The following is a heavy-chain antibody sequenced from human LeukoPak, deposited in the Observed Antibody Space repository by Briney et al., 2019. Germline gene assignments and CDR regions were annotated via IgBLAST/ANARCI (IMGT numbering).Heavy chain of an antibody. Sequence: GGSLRLSCAASGFTFSSHWMHWVRQAPGKGLVWVSRINSDGSSTSYADSVKGRFTISRDNAKNTLYLQMNSLRAEDTAVYYCARVGGYRTRAHDYWGQGTLVTVSS. J-gene: IGHJ4*02. CDR1: GFTFSSHW. CDR3: ARVGGYRTRAHDY. V-gene: IGHV3-74*01. D-gene: IGHD5-12*01. CDR2: INSDGSST.